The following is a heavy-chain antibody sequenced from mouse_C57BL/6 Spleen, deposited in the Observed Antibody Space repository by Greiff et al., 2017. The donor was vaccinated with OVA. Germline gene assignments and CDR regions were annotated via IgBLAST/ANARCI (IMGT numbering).Heavy chain of an antibody. CDR3: ARDVTTGTGYAY. CDR1: GYTFTSYW. D-gene: IGHD2-13*01. J-gene: IGHJ3*01. CDR2: IHPDSGST. V-gene: IGHV1-64*01. Sequence: VKLQQSGAELVKPGASVKLSCKASGYTFTSYWMHWVKQRPGQGLEWIGMIHPDSGSTNYNAKFKSKATLTVDKSSSTAYMQLSSLTSEDSAVYCCARDVTTGTGYAYWGQGTLVTVSA.